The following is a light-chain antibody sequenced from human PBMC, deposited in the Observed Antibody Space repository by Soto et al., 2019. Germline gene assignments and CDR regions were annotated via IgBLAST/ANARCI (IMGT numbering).Light chain of an antibody. CDR3: SSYAGSNNFVV. CDR1: SSDVGGYNY. CDR2: EVS. J-gene: IGLJ1*01. V-gene: IGLV2-8*01. Sequence: ALTQPPSASGSPGQSVTISCTGTSSDVGGYNYVSWYQQHPGKAPKLMIYEVSKRPSGVPDRFSGSKSGNTASLTVSGLQAEDEADYYCSSYAGSNNFVVFGTGTKLTVL.